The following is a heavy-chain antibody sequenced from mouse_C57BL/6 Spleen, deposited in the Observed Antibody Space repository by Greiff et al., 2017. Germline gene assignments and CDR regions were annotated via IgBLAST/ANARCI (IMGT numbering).Heavy chain of an antibody. Sequence: QVQLQQSGPELVKPGASVKLSCKASGYTFTSYWMHWVKQRPGQGLEWIGNINPSNGGTNYNEKFKSKATLTVDKSSSTAYMQLSSLTSEDSAVYYCASGTTPYYFDYWGQGTTLTVSS. V-gene: IGHV1-53*01. CDR1: GYTFTSYW. J-gene: IGHJ2*01. D-gene: IGHD1-1*01. CDR3: ASGTTPYYFDY. CDR2: INPSNGGT.